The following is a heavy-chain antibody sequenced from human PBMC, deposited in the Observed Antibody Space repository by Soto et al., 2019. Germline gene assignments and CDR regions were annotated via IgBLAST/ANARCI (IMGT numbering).Heavy chain of an antibody. CDR1: GFTFSSYA. CDR2: ISGSGGST. Sequence: GGSLRLSCAASGFTFSSYAMSWVRQAPGKGLEWVSAISGSGGSTYYADSVKGRFTISRDNSKNTLYLQMNSLRAEDTAVYYCAKDHGRVVVVTAIRHDSWGQGALVTVAS. J-gene: IGHJ4*02. D-gene: IGHD2-21*02. CDR3: AKDHGRVVVVTAIRHDS. V-gene: IGHV3-23*01.